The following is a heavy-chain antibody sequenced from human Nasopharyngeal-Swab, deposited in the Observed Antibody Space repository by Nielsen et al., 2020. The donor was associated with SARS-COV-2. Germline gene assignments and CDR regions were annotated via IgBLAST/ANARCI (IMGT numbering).Heavy chain of an antibody. D-gene: IGHD4-17*01. V-gene: IGHV3-23*01. CDR3: ATLDYGDYAHYYYMDV. J-gene: IGHJ6*03. Sequence: VRQAPGKGLEWVSGISPSGLTTHDADSVKGRFTISRDNANNTLYLQMNSLRAEDTAVYYCATLDYGDYAHYYYMDVWGKGTSVTVSS. CDR2: ISPSGLTT.